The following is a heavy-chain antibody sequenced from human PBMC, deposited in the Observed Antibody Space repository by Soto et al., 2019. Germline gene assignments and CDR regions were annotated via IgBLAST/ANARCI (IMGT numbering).Heavy chain of an antibody. CDR1: GGSITNNNYY. CDR2: MYNIGTT. V-gene: IGHV4-39*07. Sequence: SETLSLTCTVSGGSITNNNYYWGWIRHPPGKGLEWIGHMYNIGTTYSNPSLKGRVTISGDTSKNQFSLKLGSVTAADTAVYYCAGTRSHDAFDIWGQGTMVTVSS. CDR3: AGTRSHDAFDI. J-gene: IGHJ3*02.